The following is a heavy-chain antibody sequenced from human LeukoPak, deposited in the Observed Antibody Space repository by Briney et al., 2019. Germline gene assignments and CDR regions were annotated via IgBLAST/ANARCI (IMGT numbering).Heavy chain of an antibody. CDR1: GFTFSSYA. CDR3: ARDGYSSGWYGPYYYYYMDV. Sequence: GGSLRLSCAASGFTFSSYAMHWVRQAPGKGLEYVSAISSNGGSTYYANSVKGRFTISRDNSKNTLYLQMNSLRAEDTAVYYCARDGYSSGWYGPYYYYYMDVWGKGTTVTISS. J-gene: IGHJ6*03. V-gene: IGHV3-64*01. D-gene: IGHD6-19*01. CDR2: ISSNGGST.